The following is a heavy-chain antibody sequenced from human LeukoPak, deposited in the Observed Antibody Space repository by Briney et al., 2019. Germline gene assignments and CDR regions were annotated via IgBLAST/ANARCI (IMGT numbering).Heavy chain of an antibody. J-gene: IGHJ4*02. D-gene: IGHD6-13*01. CDR1: GFTFSSYA. V-gene: IGHV3-30-3*01. CDR3: ARGWIAAAGPY. Sequence: SGGSLRLSCAASGFTFSSYAMHWVRQAPGKGLEWVAVISYDGSNKYYADSVKGRFTISRDNSKNTLYLQMNSLRAEDTAVYYCARGWIAAAGPYWGQGTLVTVSS. CDR2: ISYDGSNK.